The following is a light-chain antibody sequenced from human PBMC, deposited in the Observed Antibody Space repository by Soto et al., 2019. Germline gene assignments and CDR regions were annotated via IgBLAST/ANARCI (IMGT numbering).Light chain of an antibody. CDR2: DTS. CDR1: TGAVTSGHY. J-gene: IGLJ2*01. CDR3: LLSYSEKV. Sequence: QAVVTQEPSLTVSPGGTVTLTCGSSTGAVTSGHYPYWFQQKPGQAPRTPIYDTSNKHSWTPARFSGSLLGGKAALTLSGAQPEDEAEYYCLLSYSEKVFGGGTKLTVL. V-gene: IGLV7-46*01.